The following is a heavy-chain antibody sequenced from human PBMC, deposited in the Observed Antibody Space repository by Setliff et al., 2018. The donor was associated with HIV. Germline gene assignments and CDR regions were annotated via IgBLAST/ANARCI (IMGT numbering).Heavy chain of an antibody. CDR3: ARIVRWELVATSTFFYYYMDV. CDR1: GASISSSSHH. D-gene: IGHD1-26*01. V-gene: IGHV4-39*01. J-gene: IGHJ6*03. Sequence: PSETLSLTCTVSGASISSSSHHWAWIRQPPGKGLEYIGNIYYTGSTHHNPSLESRVATSVDTSKNQFSPKLSSVTAADTAVYYCARIVRWELVATSTFFYYYMDVWGKGTTVTVSS. CDR2: IYYTGST.